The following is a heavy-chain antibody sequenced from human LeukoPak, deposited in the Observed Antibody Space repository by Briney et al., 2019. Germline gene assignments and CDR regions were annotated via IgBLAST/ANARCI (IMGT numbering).Heavy chain of an antibody. CDR3: ARLRPNNYYYDSSGYFDY. D-gene: IGHD3-22*01. Sequence: SETLSLTCTVSGGSISSGYYWGWIRQPPGKGLEWIGSIYHSGSTYYNPSLKSRVTISVDTSKNQFSLKLSSVTAADTAVYYCARLRPNNYYYDSSGYFDYWGQGTLVTVSS. V-gene: IGHV4-38-2*02. CDR1: GGSISSGYY. J-gene: IGHJ4*02. CDR2: IYHSGST.